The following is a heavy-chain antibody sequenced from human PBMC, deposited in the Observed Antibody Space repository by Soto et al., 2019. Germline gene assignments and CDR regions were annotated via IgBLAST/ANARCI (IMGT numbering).Heavy chain of an antibody. CDR1: GYTFTSYD. J-gene: IGHJ4*02. D-gene: IGHD2-15*01. Sequence: SVKVSCKASGYTFTSYDINWVRQATGQGLEWMGGINPNFGNTNYAQKFQGRVTITADESTSTAYMELSSLRSEDTAVYYCAREVRCSGGSCYPYYFDYWGQGTLVTVSS. CDR2: INPNFGNT. CDR3: AREVRCSGGSCYPYYFDY. V-gene: IGHV1-69*13.